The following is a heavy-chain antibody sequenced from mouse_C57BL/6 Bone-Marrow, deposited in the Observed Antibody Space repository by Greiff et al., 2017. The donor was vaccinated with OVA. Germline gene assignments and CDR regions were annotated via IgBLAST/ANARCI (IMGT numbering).Heavy chain of an antibody. Sequence: QVQLMESGPELVKPGASVKLSCTASGYAFSSSWMNWVKQRPGKGLEWIGRIYPGDGDTNSYGKFKGKATMTADKSSSTAYMQLSSLTAEDSAGYYGAYYYGGVFAYCDRGTVATVSA. CDR3: AYYYGGVFAY. D-gene: IGHD1-1*01. CDR1: GYAFSSSW. J-gene: IGHJ3*01. CDR2: IYPGDGDT. V-gene: IGHV1-82*01.